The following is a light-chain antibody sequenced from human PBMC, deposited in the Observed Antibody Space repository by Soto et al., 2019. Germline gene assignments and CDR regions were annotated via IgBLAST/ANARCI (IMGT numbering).Light chain of an antibody. Sequence: EIVLTQSPVTLSLSPGERATLSCRAGQRVISSYLAWYQQKPGQAHRLLIYGASTRATGTPARFRGRGSGTEFTLTISSLQSEEVAVYYCPQYNNWPPITFGQRTRPE. J-gene: IGKJ5*01. CDR1: QRVISSY. CDR3: PQYNNWPPIT. CDR2: GAS. V-gene: IGKV3-15*01.